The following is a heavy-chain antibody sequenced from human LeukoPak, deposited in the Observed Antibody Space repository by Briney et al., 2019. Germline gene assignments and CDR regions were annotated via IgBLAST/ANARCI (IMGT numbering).Heavy chain of an antibody. CDR2: IYYSGST. CDR1: SGFITSYY. D-gene: IGHD1-26*01. V-gene: IGHV4-59*01. Sequence: PSETLSLTCSVSSGFITSYYWSWLRQPPGKGLEWIGYIYYSGSTNYNPSVKSRVTMSVDTSKNQFSLKLNSVTAADTAVYYCATLWRLGASTGEAFDIWGQGTMVTVSS. CDR3: ATLWRLGASTGEAFDI. J-gene: IGHJ3*02.